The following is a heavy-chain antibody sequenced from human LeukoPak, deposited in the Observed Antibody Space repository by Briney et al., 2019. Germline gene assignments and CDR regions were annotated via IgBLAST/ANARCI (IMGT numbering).Heavy chain of an antibody. V-gene: IGHV3-48*03. CDR1: GFTFSSYE. CDR3: ARGDGYTPDFDY. D-gene: IGHD5-24*01. CDR2: ISSSGSTI. Sequence: GGSLRLSCAASGFTFSSYEMNWVRQAPGKGLEWVSYISSSGSTIYYADSVKGRFTISRDNAKNTLYLQMNSLRAEDTAVYYCARGDGYTPDFDYWGQGTLVTVSS. J-gene: IGHJ4*02.